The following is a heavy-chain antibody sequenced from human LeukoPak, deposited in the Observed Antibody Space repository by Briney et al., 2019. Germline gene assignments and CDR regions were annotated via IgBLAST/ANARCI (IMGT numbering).Heavy chain of an antibody. Sequence: GGSLRLSCAASGFTFSSYGMHWVRQAPGKGLEWVAVIWYDGSNKYYADSVKGRFTISRDNSKNTLYLQMNSLRAEDTAVYYCTRDLVDSSGIFDYWGQGTLVTVSS. V-gene: IGHV3-33*01. J-gene: IGHJ4*02. CDR2: IWYDGSNK. CDR1: GFTFSSYG. D-gene: IGHD3-22*01. CDR3: TRDLVDSSGIFDY.